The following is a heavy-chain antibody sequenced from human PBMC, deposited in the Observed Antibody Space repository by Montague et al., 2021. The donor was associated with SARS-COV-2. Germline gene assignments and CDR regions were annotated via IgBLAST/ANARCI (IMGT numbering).Heavy chain of an antibody. J-gene: IGHJ3*02. CDR2: ISYDGSNK. Sequence: SLRLSCAASGFTFSSYAMHWVRQAPGKGLEWVAVISYDGSNKYYADSVKGQFTISRDNSKNTLYLQMNSLRAEDTAVYYCARSAWGGYRGAFDIWGQGTMVTVSS. CDR1: GFTFSSYA. D-gene: IGHD3-16*02. V-gene: IGHV3-30-3*01. CDR3: ARSAWGGYRGAFDI.